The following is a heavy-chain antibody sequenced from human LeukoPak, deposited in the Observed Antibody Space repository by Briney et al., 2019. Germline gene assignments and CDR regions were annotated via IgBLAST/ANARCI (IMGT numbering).Heavy chain of an antibody. V-gene: IGHV4-4*07. CDR1: GASINTYH. Sequence: PSETLSLTCIMPGASINTYHWRWIRQSAGKGLEWIGRFYATEGTHYNPSLSSRATLSIDTSKNHFSLKLSSVTAADTAVYYCARSAHSGFDIWGQGTMVTVSS. CDR2: FYATEGT. J-gene: IGHJ3*02. CDR3: ARSAHSGFDI. D-gene: IGHD5-12*01.